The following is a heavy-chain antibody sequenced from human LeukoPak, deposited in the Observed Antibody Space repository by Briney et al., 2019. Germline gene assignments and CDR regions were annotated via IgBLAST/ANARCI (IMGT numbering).Heavy chain of an antibody. CDR3: ASYAPGYSSGWDHSLDY. CDR2: IIPISDTA. V-gene: IGHV1-69*06. CDR1: GGTFSSYA. D-gene: IGHD6-19*01. J-gene: IGHJ4*02. Sequence: VASVKVSCKASGGTFSSYAISWVRQAPGQGLEWMGGIIPISDTANYAQKFQGRVTITADKSTSTAYMELSSLRSEDTAVYYCASYAPGYSSGWDHSLDYWGQGTLVTVSS.